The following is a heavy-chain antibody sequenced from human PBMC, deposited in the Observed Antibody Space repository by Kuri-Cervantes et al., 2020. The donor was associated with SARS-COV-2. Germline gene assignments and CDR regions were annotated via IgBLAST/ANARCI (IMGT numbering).Heavy chain of an antibody. Sequence: SETLSLTCTVSGYSISSGYYWGWIRQPPGKGLEWIGSIYHSGSTYYNPSLKSRVTISVDTSKNRFSLKLSSVTAADTAVYYCARDSRISGDYWGQGTLVTVSS. D-gene: IGHD2-15*01. CDR2: IYHSGST. CDR3: ARDSRISGDY. J-gene: IGHJ4*02. V-gene: IGHV4-38-2*02. CDR1: GYSISSGYY.